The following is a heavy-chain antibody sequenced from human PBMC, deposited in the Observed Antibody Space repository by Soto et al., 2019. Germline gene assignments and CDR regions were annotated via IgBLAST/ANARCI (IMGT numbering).Heavy chain of an antibody. Sequence: QVQLVQSGAEVKKPGSSVKVSCKASGGTFSSYAISWVRQAPGQGLEWMGGIIPIFGTANYAQKFQGRVTITADESTSTAYMELNSLRSEDTAVYYCARFWMEGHIRWFDPWGQGTLVTVSS. CDR1: GGTFSSYA. V-gene: IGHV1-69*01. J-gene: IGHJ5*02. D-gene: IGHD1-1*01. CDR3: ARFWMEGHIRWFDP. CDR2: IIPIFGTA.